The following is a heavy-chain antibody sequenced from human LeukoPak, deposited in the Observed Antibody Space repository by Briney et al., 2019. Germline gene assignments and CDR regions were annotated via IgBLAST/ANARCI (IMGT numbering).Heavy chain of an antibody. Sequence: GGSLRLSCAASGFTFSSYAMSWVRQAPGKGLELVSAISGSGGSTYYTDSVKGQFTISRDNSKIPLYLQMNSLRADDTAVCYCAKDRRVVIPFDYWGQGTLVTVSS. CDR2: ISGSGGST. D-gene: IGHD3-16*02. CDR3: AKDRRVVIPFDY. V-gene: IGHV3-23*01. J-gene: IGHJ4*02. CDR1: GFTFSSYA.